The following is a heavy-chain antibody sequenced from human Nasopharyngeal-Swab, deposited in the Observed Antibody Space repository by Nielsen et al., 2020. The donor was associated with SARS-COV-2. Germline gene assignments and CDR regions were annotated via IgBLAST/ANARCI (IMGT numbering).Heavy chain of an antibody. Sequence: GESLKISCKGSGYSFTSYWISWVRQMPGKGLEWMGRIDPRDSYTNYSPSFQGHVTISADKSISTAYLQWSSLKASDTAMYYCARQAYCGGDCFTYYYYYYMDVWGKGTTVTVSS. CDR1: GYSFTSYW. D-gene: IGHD2-21*01. CDR2: IDPRDSYT. V-gene: IGHV5-10-1*01. CDR3: ARQAYCGGDCFTYYYYYYMDV. J-gene: IGHJ6*03.